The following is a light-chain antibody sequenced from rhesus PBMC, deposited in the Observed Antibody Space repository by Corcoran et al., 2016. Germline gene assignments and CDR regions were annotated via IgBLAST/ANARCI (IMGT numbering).Light chain of an antibody. CDR3: QHGYGTPWT. V-gene: IGKV1-33*02. CDR2: SVS. Sequence: DIQMTQSPSSLSASVGDTVTITCRASQGISNHLAWYQQKPGNVPTVLIYSVSTLQSGVPSRFSGVGSGTDFTLTRSSLQPEDLATYFCQHGYGTPWTFGQGTKVEIK. J-gene: IGKJ1*01. CDR1: QGISNH.